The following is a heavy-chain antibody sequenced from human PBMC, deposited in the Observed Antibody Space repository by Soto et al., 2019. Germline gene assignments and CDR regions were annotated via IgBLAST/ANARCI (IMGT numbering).Heavy chain of an antibody. V-gene: IGHV4-59*08. CDR2: IYYSGST. Sequence: SETLSLTCTVSGGSISSYYWSWIRQPPGKGLEWIGYIYYSGSTNYNPSLKSRVTISVDTSKNQFSLKLSSVTAADTAVYYCARLLAARADSRYYYYYMDVWGKGTTVTVSS. CDR3: ARLLAARADSRYYYYYMDV. D-gene: IGHD6-6*01. J-gene: IGHJ6*03. CDR1: GGSISSYY.